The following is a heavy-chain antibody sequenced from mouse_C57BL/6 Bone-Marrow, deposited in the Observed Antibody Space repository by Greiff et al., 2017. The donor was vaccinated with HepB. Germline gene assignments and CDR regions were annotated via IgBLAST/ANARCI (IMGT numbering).Heavy chain of an antibody. CDR3: TTYYYGSSYD. D-gene: IGHD1-1*01. CDR2: IDPENGDT. CDR1: GFNIKDDY. Sequence: VQLQQSGAELVRPGASVKLSCTASGFNIKDDYMHWVKQRPEQGLEWIGWIDPENGDTEYASKFQGKATITADTSSNTAYLQLSSLTSEDTAVYYCTTYYYGSSYDWGQGTLVTVSA. V-gene: IGHV14-4*01. J-gene: IGHJ3*01.